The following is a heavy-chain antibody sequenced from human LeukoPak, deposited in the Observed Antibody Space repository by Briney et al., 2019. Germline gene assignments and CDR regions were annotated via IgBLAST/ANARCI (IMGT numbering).Heavy chain of an antibody. CDR1: GGTFSSYA. CDR3: ARGLIAARFNWFDP. CDR2: IIPIFGTA. D-gene: IGHD6-6*01. Sequence: ASVKVSCKASGGTFSSYAISWVRQAPGQGLEWMGGIIPIFGTANYAQKFQGRVTITTDESTSTAYMELRSLRSEDTAVYYCARGLIAARFNWFDPWGQGTLVTVSS. V-gene: IGHV1-69*05. J-gene: IGHJ5*02.